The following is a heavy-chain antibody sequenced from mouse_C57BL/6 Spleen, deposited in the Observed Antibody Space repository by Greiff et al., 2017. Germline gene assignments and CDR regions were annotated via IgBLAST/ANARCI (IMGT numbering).Heavy chain of an antibody. CDR3: ARDIYYGSSLDY. V-gene: IGHV1-76*01. CDR1: GYTFTDYY. CDR2: IYPGSGNT. J-gene: IGHJ2*01. Sequence: QVQLKQSGAELVRPGASVKLSCKASGYTFTDYYINWVKQRPGQGLEWIARIYPGSGNTYYNEKFKGKATLTAEKSSSTAYMQLSSLTSEDSAVYFCARDIYYGSSLDYWGQGTTLTVSS. D-gene: IGHD1-1*01.